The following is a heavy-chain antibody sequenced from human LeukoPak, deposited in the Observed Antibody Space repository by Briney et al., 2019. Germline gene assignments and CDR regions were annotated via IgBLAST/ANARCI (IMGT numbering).Heavy chain of an antibody. J-gene: IGHJ5*01. CDR2: IKSWFNGGTQ. D-gene: IGHD3-16*01. Sequence: GGSLRLSCAASGLSFSDAWMNWVRQAPGKGLECVGRIKSWFNGGTQDLAATVKGRFIISREDSRNTVYLQLNSLKTEDTAVYYCTKDRPYTGGGVIASWGPGTLVTVSS. CDR3: TKDRPYTGGGVIAS. V-gene: IGHV3-15*07. CDR1: GLSFSDAW.